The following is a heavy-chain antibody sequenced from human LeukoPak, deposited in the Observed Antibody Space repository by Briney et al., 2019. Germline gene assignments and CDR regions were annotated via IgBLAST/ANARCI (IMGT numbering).Heavy chain of an antibody. CDR1: GGSISTSNYY. D-gene: IGHD3-10*01. J-gene: IGHJ4*02. Sequence: SETLSLTCTVSGGSISTSNYYWGWIRQPPGKGLEWIGNIFYSGSTYYGPSLKSRLTISLDTSRNQFSLKLSSVTAADTAVYYCARDLLWFGDWGQGTLVTVSS. V-gene: IGHV4-39*07. CDR2: IFYSGST. CDR3: ARDLLWFGD.